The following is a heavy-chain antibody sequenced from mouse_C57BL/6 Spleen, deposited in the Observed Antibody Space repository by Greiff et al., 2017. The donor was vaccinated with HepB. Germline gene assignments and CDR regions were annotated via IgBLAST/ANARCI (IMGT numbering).Heavy chain of an antibody. CDR3: AREGPYYYGSKGFAY. V-gene: IGHV5-17*01. D-gene: IGHD1-1*01. Sequence: EVQGVESGGGLVKPGGSLKLSCAASGFTFSDYGMHWVRQAPEKGLEWVAYISSGSSTIYYADTVKGRFTISRDNAKNTLFLQMTSLRSEDTAMYYCAREGPYYYGSKGFAYWGQGTLVTVSA. CDR1: GFTFSDYG. J-gene: IGHJ3*01. CDR2: ISSGSSTI.